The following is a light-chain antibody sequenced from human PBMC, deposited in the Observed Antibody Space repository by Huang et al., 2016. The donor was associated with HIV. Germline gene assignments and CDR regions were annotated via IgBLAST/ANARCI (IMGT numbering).Light chain of an antibody. Sequence: DIVLTQSPAPLSLSPGERATLSCRASQSVATYLAWYQQKPGQVPRLLIYDASNRATGIPARFSGSGSGTDFTLTISSLEPEDFAVYYCQQRTNWSWTFGQGTKVEIK. CDR1: QSVATY. CDR2: DAS. V-gene: IGKV3-11*01. J-gene: IGKJ1*01. CDR3: QQRTNWSWT.